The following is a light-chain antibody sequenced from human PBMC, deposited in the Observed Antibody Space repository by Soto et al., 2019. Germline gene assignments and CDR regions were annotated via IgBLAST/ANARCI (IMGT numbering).Light chain of an antibody. CDR3: QHRSDWPPD. V-gene: IGKV3-11*01. CDR2: DTS. CDR1: QRVGAY. Sequence: EIVLTQSPDTLSLSPGERATISCRASQRVGAYLAWYQQKPGLAPRLLIYDTSNRATGIPARFSGSGYGTDFTLTISSLEPEDFAVYYCQHRSDWPPDFGQGTKLEMK. J-gene: IGKJ2*01.